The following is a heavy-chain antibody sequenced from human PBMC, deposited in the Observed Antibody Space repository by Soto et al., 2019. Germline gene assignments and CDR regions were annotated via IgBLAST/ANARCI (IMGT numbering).Heavy chain of an antibody. V-gene: IGHV3-72*01. CDR2: LKNKANSYTT. Sequence: EVQLVESGGGLVQPGGSLRLSCAASGFTFSAHYMDWVRQAPGKGLEWVGRLKNKANSYTTEYAASVEGRFTISREDSQNSLYLQMNSLKTVDTAVYYCARVSLWGPSGGRYFDYWGQGSQVAVSS. J-gene: IGHJ4*02. D-gene: IGHD7-27*01. CDR3: ARVSLWGPSGGRYFDY. CDR1: GFTFSAHY.